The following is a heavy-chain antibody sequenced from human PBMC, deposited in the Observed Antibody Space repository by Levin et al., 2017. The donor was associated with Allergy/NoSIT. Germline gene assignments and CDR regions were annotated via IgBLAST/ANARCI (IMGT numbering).Heavy chain of an antibody. CDR2: INAGNGNT. V-gene: IGHV1-3*01. D-gene: IGHD1-14*01. Sequence: PPASVKVSCKASGYTFTSFAIHWVRQAPGQRLEWMGWINAGNGNTKYSQNFQDRVTITTDTSASTAYMELSSLRFEDTAVYYCARNRRDTTTSVWFDPWGQGTLVTVSS. CDR1: GYTFTSFA. CDR3: ARNRRDTTTSVWFDP. J-gene: IGHJ5*02.